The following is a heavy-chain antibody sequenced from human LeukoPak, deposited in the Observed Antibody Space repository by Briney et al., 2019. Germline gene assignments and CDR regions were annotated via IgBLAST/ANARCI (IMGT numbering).Heavy chain of an antibody. D-gene: IGHD6-13*01. J-gene: IGHJ6*03. CDR3: ARETAAPKDYYYYMDV. Sequence: ASVKVSCKASGGTFSSYAISWVRQAPGQGLEWMGWISAYNGNTNYAQKLQGRVTMTTDTSTSTAYMELRSLRSDDTAVYYCARETAAPKDYYYYMDVWGKGTTVTVSS. V-gene: IGHV1-18*01. CDR1: GGTFSSYA. CDR2: ISAYNGNT.